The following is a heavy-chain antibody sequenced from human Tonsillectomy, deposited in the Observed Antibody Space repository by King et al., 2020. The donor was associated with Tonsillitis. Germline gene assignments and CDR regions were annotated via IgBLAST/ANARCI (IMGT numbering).Heavy chain of an antibody. CDR2: ISGSGGST. V-gene: IGHV3-23*04. CDR3: AKEDDYGDLVADGCDSFDI. Sequence: VQLVESGGGLVQPGGSLRLSCAASGFTFSSYAMSWVRQAPGKGLEWVAAISGSGGSTYYADSVKGRFTISRDNSKNTLYLQMNSLRAEDTAVYYCAKEDDYGDLVADGCDSFDIWGQGTMVTVSS. D-gene: IGHD4-17*01. J-gene: IGHJ3*02. CDR1: GFTFSSYA.